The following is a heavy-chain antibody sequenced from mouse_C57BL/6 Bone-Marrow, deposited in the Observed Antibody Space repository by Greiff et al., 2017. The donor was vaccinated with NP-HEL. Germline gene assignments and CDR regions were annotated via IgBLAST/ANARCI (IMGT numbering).Heavy chain of an antibody. V-gene: IGHV14-4*01. J-gene: IGHJ2*01. Sequence: VQLQQSGAELVRPGASVKLSCTASGFNIKDDYMHWVKQRPEQGLEWIGWIDPENGDTEYASKFQGKATITADTSSNTAYLQLSSLTSEDTAVYYCTTYDGYLDYWGHGTTLTVSS. D-gene: IGHD2-3*01. CDR2: IDPENGDT. CDR1: GFNIKDDY. CDR3: TTYDGYLDY.